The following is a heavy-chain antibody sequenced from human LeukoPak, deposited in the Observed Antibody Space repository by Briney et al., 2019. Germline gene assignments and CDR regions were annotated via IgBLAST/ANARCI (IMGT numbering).Heavy chain of an antibody. V-gene: IGHV4-30-4*01. CDR1: GGSISSGDYY. D-gene: IGHD4-17*01. J-gene: IGHJ4*02. CDR2: IYYSGST. CDR3: ASLTVTLTPPVDY. Sequence: SETLSLTCTVSGGSISSGDYYWSWIRQPPGKGLEWIGYIYYSGSTYYNPSLKSRVTISVDTSKNQFSLKLSSVTAADTAVYYCASLTVTLTPPVDYWGQGTLVTVSS.